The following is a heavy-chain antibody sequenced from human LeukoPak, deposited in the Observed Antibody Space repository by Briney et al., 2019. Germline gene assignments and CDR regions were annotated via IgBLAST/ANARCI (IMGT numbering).Heavy chain of an antibody. CDR2: IRYDGSKK. CDR1: GFSFSSYG. D-gene: IGHD1-26*01. J-gene: IGHJ3*02. V-gene: IGHV3-30*02. CDR3: AKTTNVGVTVDPFDI. Sequence: GGSLRLSCAASGFSFSSYGMHWVRQAPGKGLEWVALIRYDGSKKYYADSVKGRFTISRDNSKNTLYLQMNSMRTEDTAVYYCAKTTNVGVTVDPFDIWGQGTMVTVSS.